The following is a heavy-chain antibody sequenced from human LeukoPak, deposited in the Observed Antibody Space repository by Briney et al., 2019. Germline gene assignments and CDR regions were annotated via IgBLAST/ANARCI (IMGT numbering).Heavy chain of an antibody. D-gene: IGHD6-13*01. J-gene: IGHJ4*02. Sequence: ASVKVSCKASGYTFTDYHIHWVRQAPGQGLEWMGRINPYSGDTNFAQKFQGRVTMTRDTSITTAYMDLSSLTSDDTAVYFCARDQGSLTRSWYTGYWGQGTQVTVSS. CDR3: ARDQGSLTRSWYTGY. CDR2: INPYSGDT. CDR1: GYTFTDYH. V-gene: IGHV1-2*06.